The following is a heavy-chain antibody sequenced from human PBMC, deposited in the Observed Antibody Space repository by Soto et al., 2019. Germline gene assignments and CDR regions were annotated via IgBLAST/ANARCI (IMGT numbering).Heavy chain of an antibody. CDR3: ASSRQLSRSDYYYYGMDV. V-gene: IGHV1-46*01. Sequence: ASVKVSCKASGYTFTSYYMHWVRQAPGQGLEWMGIINPSGGSTSYAQKFQGRVTMTRDTSTSTVYMELSSLRSEDTAVYYCASSRQLSRSDYYYYGMDVWGQGTTVTVSS. D-gene: IGHD2-2*01. CDR2: INPSGGST. CDR1: GYTFTSYY. J-gene: IGHJ6*02.